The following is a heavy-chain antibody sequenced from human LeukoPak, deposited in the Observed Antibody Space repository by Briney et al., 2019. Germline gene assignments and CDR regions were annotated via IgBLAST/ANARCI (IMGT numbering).Heavy chain of an antibody. V-gene: IGHV3-48*03. CDR3: AYSQRGYDFAF. CDR1: GLTFSTSE. Sequence: GGSLRLSCAASGLTFSTSEMNWVRQAPGKGLEWLSYISSSSRTIFYADSLQGRFTISRDNARNSLFLQMNTLRVEDTGVYYCAYSQRGYDFAFWGQGTLVTVSS. D-gene: IGHD5-12*01. J-gene: IGHJ4*02. CDR2: ISSSSRTI.